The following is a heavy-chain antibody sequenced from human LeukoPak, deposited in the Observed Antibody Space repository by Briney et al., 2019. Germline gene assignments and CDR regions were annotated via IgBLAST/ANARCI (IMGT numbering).Heavy chain of an antibody. CDR3: ARGVEPLAANTLAY. D-gene: IGHD1-14*01. V-gene: IGHV3-53*01. CDR1: GFTVITND. J-gene: IGHJ4*02. Sequence: GGSLRLPCAASGFTVITNDMTWVRQAPGKGLEWVSVLYSDGNTKYADSVQGRFTISRDNSKNTLYLEMNSLSPDDTAVYYCARGVEPLAANTLAYWGQGTLVTVSS. CDR2: LYSDGNT.